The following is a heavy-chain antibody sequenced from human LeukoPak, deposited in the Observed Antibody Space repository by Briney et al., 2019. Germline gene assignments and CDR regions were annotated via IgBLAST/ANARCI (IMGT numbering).Heavy chain of an antibody. CDR2: IYTSGTT. J-gene: IGHJ4*02. CDR1: GGSISSYY. V-gene: IGHV4-4*07. Sequence: SETLSLTCTVSGGSISSYYWSWIRQPAGKGLEWIGRIYTSGTTHYNPSPKSRVTMSVDTSKNQFSLKLSSVTAADTAVYYCARLSTVTTSFDYWGQGTLVTVSS. D-gene: IGHD4-17*01. CDR3: ARLSTVTTSFDY.